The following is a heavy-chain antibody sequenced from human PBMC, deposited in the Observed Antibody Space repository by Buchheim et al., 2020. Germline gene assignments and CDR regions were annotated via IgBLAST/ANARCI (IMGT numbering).Heavy chain of an antibody. J-gene: IGHJ4*02. CDR1: GGSLTSTDYF. D-gene: IGHD4-17*01. V-gene: IGHV4-30-4*01. CDR3: ARFNDNGDFFDS. CDR2: IQYSGRT. Sequence: QVRLQESGPGLVKPSQTLSLTCTFSGGSLTSTDYFGSWIRQPPGKDLEWIGLIQYSGRTYYNPSLKSRVTMSIDTSKNQFSLRLTSVTAADTAGYYCARFNDNGDFFDSWGQGT.